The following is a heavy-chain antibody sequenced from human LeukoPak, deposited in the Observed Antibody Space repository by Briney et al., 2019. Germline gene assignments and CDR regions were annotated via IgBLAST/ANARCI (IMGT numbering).Heavy chain of an antibody. D-gene: IGHD3-10*01. V-gene: IGHV4-59*08. J-gene: IGHJ4*02. CDR2: ISYSGST. CDR3: ARHPELYFFDY. Sequence: SETLSLTCTVSGGSIGIYYWSWIRQPPGKGLEWIGYISYSGSTNYNPSLKSRVTISADTSKNQVSLTLSSVTAADTAVYYCARHPELYFFDYWGQGTLVTVSS. CDR1: GGSIGIYY.